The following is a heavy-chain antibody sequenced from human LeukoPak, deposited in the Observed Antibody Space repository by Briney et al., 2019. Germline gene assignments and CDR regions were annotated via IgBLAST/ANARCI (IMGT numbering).Heavy chain of an antibody. CDR1: GFTFSNYA. V-gene: IGHV3-66*01. CDR3: ASTSRDGNGHYWE. D-gene: IGHD3-22*01. Sequence: GGSLRLSCAASGFTFSNYAMTWVRQAPGKGLEWVSVIYSGGGAYYPNSVKGRFTISRDNSKNTLYLQMNSLRAEDTAVYYCASTSRDGNGHYWEWGQGTLVTVSS. J-gene: IGHJ4*02. CDR2: IYSGGGA.